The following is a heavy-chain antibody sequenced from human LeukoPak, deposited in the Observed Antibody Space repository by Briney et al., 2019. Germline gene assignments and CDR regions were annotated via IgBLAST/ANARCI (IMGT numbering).Heavy chain of an antibody. CDR3: TRQVPNINDDFDF. CDR1: GFTFSGSG. V-gene: IGHV3-73*01. J-gene: IGHJ4*02. Sequence: GGSLKLSCAASGFTFSGSGIHRVRQASGKGLEWVGHIRTRANNYATAYAASVKGRFTISRDDSKNTADLQMNSLKTEDTAVYYCTRQVPNINDDFDFWGQGTLVTVSS. CDR2: IRTRANNYAT. D-gene: IGHD2-2*01.